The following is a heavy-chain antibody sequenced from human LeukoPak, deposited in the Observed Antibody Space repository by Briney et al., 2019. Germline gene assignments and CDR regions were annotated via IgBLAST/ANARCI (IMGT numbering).Heavy chain of an antibody. D-gene: IGHD3-22*01. CDR1: GFTFASYA. CDR2: IYGSVGST. J-gene: IGHJ6*02. Sequence: PGGSLRLSCAASGFTFASYAMTWVRQAPGKGLEWFSAIYGSVGSTYYADSVKGRFTISRDNYKNTLYLQMNSLRAEDTAVYYCARDSGIYDSSGYYGLSYYGMDVWGQGTTVTVSS. CDR3: ARDSGIYDSSGYYGLSYYGMDV. V-gene: IGHV3-23*01.